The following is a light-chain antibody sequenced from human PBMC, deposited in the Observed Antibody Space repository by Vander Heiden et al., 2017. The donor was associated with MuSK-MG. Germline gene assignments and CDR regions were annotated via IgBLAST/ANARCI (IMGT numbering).Light chain of an antibody. Sequence: DSQMTQSPSSLSASVGDRVTITCRASQSISSYLNWYQQIPGKAPKLLIYAASRLQSGVPSRFSGTGPGPDFTLTTSRPQPPDFAISSWQSCSSTPTFGRGTKVEIK. CDR1: QSISSY. CDR2: AAS. V-gene: IGKV1-39*01. CDR3: QSCSSTPT. J-gene: IGKJ3*01.